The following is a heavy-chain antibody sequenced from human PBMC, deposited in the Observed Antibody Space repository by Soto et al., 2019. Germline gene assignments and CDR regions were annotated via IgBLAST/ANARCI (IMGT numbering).Heavy chain of an antibody. CDR3: TKNGFYALDY. V-gene: IGHV4-4*02. D-gene: IGHD1-1*01. Sequence: SETLSLTCAVSGASIVNDNWCSWVRQPPGEGLEWIGEIHHTGRINYNPSLRSRVTISVDKSTNQFSLELRSLTAADTAVYYCTKNGFYALDYWGQGTQVTVSS. J-gene: IGHJ4*02. CDR1: GASIVNDNW. CDR2: IHHTGRI.